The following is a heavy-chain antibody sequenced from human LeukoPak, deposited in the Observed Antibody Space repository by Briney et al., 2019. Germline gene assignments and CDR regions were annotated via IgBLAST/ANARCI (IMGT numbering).Heavy chain of an antibody. Sequence: SETLSLTCTVSGDSISGSYWTWVRQPPGQGLEWIGQIHYSGRADYNPSLKRRITISVDTSKNQMSLTLTSVTAADTAIHYCVKFGVDYDMGVWGQGTTVTVSS. CDR1: GDSISGSY. D-gene: IGHD3-16*01. J-gene: IGHJ6*02. CDR3: VKFGVDYDMGV. V-gene: IGHV4-59*01. CDR2: IHYSGRA.